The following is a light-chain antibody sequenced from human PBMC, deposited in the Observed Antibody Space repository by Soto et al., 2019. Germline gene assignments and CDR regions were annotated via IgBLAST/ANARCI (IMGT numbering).Light chain of an antibody. CDR1: ESVSNY. V-gene: IGKV3-20*01. J-gene: IGKJ5*01. Sequence: ESVLRESPGSLSLSRLKGSTLCFMASESVSNYLAWYQQKSGQAPRLLIYDSSKRDTGIPDRFSGSGSGTDFTLTISRLEPEDFAVYYCQHYVSPPITFGQGTRLEI. CDR3: QHYVSPPIT. CDR2: DSS.